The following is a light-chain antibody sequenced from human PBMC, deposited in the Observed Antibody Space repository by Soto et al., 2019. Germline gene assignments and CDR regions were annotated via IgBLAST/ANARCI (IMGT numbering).Light chain of an antibody. CDR3: QQYNNWPPWT. CDR2: DAS. Sequence: ILMTQSPATLSVSPGERATLSCRASQSVSNNLAWYQQKPGQAPRLLIYDASTRATGIPARFSGSGSGTDFTLTIRGLQSEDSPVYYCQQYNNWPPWTFGQGTKVEIK. J-gene: IGKJ1*01. CDR1: QSVSNN. V-gene: IGKV3-15*01.